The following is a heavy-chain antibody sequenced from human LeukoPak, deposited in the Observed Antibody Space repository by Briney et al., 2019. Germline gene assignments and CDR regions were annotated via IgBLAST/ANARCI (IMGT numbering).Heavy chain of an antibody. Sequence: GASVKVSCKVSGSSLTELSMHWVRQAPGKGLEWMGGFDPDDGETPLFAQNLQGRVSMTEDTSTDTAYMELSSLSSEDTAVYYCATGTIYCSSCSGDYWGQGTLVTVSS. CDR1: GSSLTELS. J-gene: IGHJ4*02. CDR3: ATGTIYCSSCSGDY. V-gene: IGHV1-24*01. D-gene: IGHD2-2*01. CDR2: FDPDDGET.